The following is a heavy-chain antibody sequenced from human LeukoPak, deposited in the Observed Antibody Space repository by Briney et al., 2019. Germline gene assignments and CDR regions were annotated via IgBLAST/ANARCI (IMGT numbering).Heavy chain of an antibody. J-gene: IGHJ4*02. V-gene: IGHV1-69*13. Sequence: SVKVSCKASGGTFSSYAISWVRQAPGQGLEWMGGIIPIFGTANYAQKFQGRVTITADESTSTAYMELSSLRSEDTDGYFCAISVDVDIVATIGSFDYWGQGTLVTVSS. D-gene: IGHD5-12*01. CDR2: IIPIFGTA. CDR3: AISVDVDIVATIGSFDY. CDR1: GGTFSSYA.